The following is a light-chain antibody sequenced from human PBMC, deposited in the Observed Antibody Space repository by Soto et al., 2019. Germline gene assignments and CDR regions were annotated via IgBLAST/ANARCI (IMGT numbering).Light chain of an antibody. Sequence: EIVLTQSPDTLSLFPGERATLSCRASQSISSTYLAWYQQKPGQAPRPLISAASNSATGTPDRFSGSGSGTDFTLTISRLEPEDFAVYYCQQYGSSRWTFGQGTKVEVK. CDR1: QSISSTY. V-gene: IGKV3-20*01. J-gene: IGKJ1*01. CDR3: QQYGSSRWT. CDR2: AAS.